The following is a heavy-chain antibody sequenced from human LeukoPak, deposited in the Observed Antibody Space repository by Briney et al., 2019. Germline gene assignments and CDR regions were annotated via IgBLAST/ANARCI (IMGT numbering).Heavy chain of an antibody. V-gene: IGHV4-34*01. J-gene: IGHJ6*03. Sequence: PSETLSLTCAVFGGSFSGYYWSWIRQPPGKGLEWIGEINHSGSTNYNPSLKSRVTISVDTSKNQFSLKLSSVTAADTAVYYCARGRTGDDGYYYYYYMDVWGQGTTVTVSS. CDR1: GGSFSGYY. CDR2: INHSGST. D-gene: IGHD7-27*01. CDR3: ARGRTGDDGYYYYYYMDV.